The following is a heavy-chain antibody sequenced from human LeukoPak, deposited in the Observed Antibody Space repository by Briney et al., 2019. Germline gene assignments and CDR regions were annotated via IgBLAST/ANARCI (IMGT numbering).Heavy chain of an antibody. D-gene: IGHD5-18*01. CDR1: GFTFTNAW. V-gene: IGHV3-15*01. J-gene: IGHJ4*02. CDR2: IKSKTDGGTA. CDR3: TTGAWIQLWLADY. Sequence: GGSLRLSCAASGFTFTNAWMTWVRQAPGKGLEWVGLIKSKTDGGTADYAAPVKGRFTISRDDSKTTLYLQMNSLKAEDTAVYYCTTGAWIQLWLADYWGRGTLVTVSS.